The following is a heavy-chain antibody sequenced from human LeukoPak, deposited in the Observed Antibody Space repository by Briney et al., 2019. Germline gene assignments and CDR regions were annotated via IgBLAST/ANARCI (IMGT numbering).Heavy chain of an antibody. D-gene: IGHD4-17*01. J-gene: IGHJ4*02. CDR1: GFTLSNYG. Sequence: RSLILSCAASGFTLSNYGMHWVRQAPGKGLEWVAVILYDGSNKYYADSVKGRFTISRDNSNNTLYLQMNSLRAEDTAVYYCAKDRGDYGDYGFYWGQGTLVTVSS. CDR2: ILYDGSNK. V-gene: IGHV3-30*18. CDR3: AKDRGDYGDYGFY.